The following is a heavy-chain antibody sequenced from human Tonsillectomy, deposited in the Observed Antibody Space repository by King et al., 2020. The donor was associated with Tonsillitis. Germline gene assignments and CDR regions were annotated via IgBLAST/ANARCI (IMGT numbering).Heavy chain of an antibody. V-gene: IGHV1-18*04. CDR3: SRDDYEDSFGGMDV. CDR1: GYTFTNYG. CDR2: ISVHTGKR. J-gene: IGHJ6*02. Sequence: VQLVESGAEVKKAGASVKVSCKASGYTFTNYGISWVRQAPGQGLEWMGWISVHTGKRKYAQKMQGRVTMTTETSTSTAYIELRSLRSDDTAVYFCSRDDYEDSFGGMDVWGQGTTVTVPS. D-gene: IGHD4/OR15-4a*01.